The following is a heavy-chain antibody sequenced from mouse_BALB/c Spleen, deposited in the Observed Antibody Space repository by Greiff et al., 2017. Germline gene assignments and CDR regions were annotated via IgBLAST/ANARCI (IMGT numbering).Heavy chain of an antibody. CDR1: GFTFSSYA. CDR2: ISSGGST. D-gene: IGHD1-1*01. CDR3: ARGRYYGSSGCFDY. V-gene: IGHV5-6-5*01. Sequence: EVQLVESGGGLVKPGGSLKLSCAASGFTFSSYAMSWVRQTPEKRLEWVASISSGGSTYYPDSVKGRFTISRDNARNILYLQMSSLRSEDTAMYYCARGRYYGSSGCFDYWGQGTTLTVSS. J-gene: IGHJ2*01.